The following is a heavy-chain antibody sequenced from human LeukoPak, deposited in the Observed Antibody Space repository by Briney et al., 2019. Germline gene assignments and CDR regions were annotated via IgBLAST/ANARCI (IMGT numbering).Heavy chain of an antibody. CDR3: ARDRYSSGWYGDFDC. CDR1: GFTFNSYA. CDR2: ISSDGSNN. J-gene: IGHJ4*02. D-gene: IGHD6-19*01. V-gene: IGHV3-30-3*01. Sequence: PGGSLRFPCAASGFTFNSYAMHWVRQAPGKGLEWVAVISSDGSNNYYADSVKGRFTISRDNSKNTLYLQVNSLRAEDTAVYYCARDRYSSGWYGDFDCWGQGTLVTVSS.